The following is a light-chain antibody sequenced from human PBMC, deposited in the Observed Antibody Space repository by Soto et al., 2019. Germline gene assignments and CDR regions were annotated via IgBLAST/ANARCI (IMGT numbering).Light chain of an antibody. CDR3: QQYYNGPGI. CDR1: QSISTN. J-gene: IGKJ5*01. CDR2: SAS. V-gene: IGKV3-15*01. Sequence: EIVMMQSPATLSVSPGESATLSCRASQSISTNLAWYQQKPGQAPRLLIHSASTRATGIPARFSGSGSGTHFTLTINPLQSEDFAVYYCQQYYNGPGILGQGTRREIK.